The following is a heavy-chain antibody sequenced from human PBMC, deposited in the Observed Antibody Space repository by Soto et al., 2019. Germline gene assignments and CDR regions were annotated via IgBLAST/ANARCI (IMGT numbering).Heavy chain of an antibody. CDR1: GGTFSNYP. J-gene: IGHJ2*01. V-gene: IGHV1-69*12. CDR2: IIPIFGTV. CDR3: ARANQRWLKLWYFDR. D-gene: IGHD5-12*01. Sequence: QVQLVQSGAEVKKPGSSVKVSCKASGGTFSNYPISWVRQAPGQGLEWMGGIIPIFGTVNYAQKFQGRVTITADESTSTAYMELSSLRFEDTAVYYCARANQRWLKLWYFDRWGRGTLVTVAS.